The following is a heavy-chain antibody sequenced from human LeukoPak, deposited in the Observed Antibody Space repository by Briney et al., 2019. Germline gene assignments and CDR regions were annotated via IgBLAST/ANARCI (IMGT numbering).Heavy chain of an antibody. CDR2: ISGSGGRT. CDR3: AIPTCSGSGYCSTSDPFHT. J-gene: IGHJ3*02. Sequence: QTGGSLRLSCAASGFTFDNYGIGWVRQAPGKGLEWVSGISGSGGRTYYADSVKGRFTISRDNSKNTLFLQLNSLGVEDTATYYCAIPTCSGSGYCSTSDPFHTWGQGIMVTVSS. D-gene: IGHD2-2*03. V-gene: IGHV3-23*01. CDR1: GFTFDNYG.